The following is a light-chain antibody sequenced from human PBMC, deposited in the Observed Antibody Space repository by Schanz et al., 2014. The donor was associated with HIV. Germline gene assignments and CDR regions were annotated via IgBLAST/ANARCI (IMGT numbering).Light chain of an antibody. CDR3: QQYGISLT. Sequence: EIVLTQSPATLSLSPGERVTLSCRTTQIISTSLAWYQQRPGQPPRLLLYGASSRATGIPDRFSGSGSGTDFTLTISRLEPEDFAVYYCQQYGISLTFGGGTKVEIK. J-gene: IGKJ4*01. V-gene: IGKV3-20*01. CDR1: QIISTS. CDR2: GAS.